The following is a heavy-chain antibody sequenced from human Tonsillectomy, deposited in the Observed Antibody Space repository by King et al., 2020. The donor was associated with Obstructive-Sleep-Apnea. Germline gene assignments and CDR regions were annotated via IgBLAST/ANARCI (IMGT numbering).Heavy chain of an antibody. CDR3: ARVRAATNYYGMDV. Sequence: QLQESGPRLVKPSETLSLICSVSGGSINDYYWSWIRQPPGKGLEWIGYIYYSGSTDYTPSLKNRVTISVDTPKNQFSLTLSSVNATDAAVYFCARVRAATNYYGMDVWGQGTTVTVSS. CDR1: GGSINDYY. J-gene: IGHJ6*02. V-gene: IGHV4-59*01. D-gene: IGHD2-15*01. CDR2: IYYSGST.